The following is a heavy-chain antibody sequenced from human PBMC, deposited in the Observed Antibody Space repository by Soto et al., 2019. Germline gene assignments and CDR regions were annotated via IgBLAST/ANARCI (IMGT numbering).Heavy chain of an antibody. D-gene: IGHD3-10*01. CDR2: VNPIVGMS. CDR3: ATSYGSGSTHFDY. V-gene: IGHV1-69*02. CDR1: GGTFNSYT. Sequence: QVQLVQSGAEVKKPGSSVKVSCTASGGTFNSYTINWVRQAPGQGLEWVGRVNPIVGMSNSAQKFQVRVTITADKSTSKAYMDLSSLNSDDTAVYYCATSYGSGSTHFDYWGQGTLVTVSS. J-gene: IGHJ4*02.